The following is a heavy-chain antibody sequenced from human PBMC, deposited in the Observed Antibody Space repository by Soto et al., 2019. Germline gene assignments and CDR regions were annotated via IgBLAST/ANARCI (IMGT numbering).Heavy chain of an antibody. CDR1: GNSFTSYW. V-gene: IGHV5-51*01. CDR2: IYPGDSDT. J-gene: IGHJ5*02. D-gene: IGHD1-20*01. Sequence: XESLKLSRKCSGNSFTSYWIGLVRQMPGKGLEWMGIIYPGDSDTRYSPSFQGQVTISADKSISTAYLQWSSLKASDTAMYYCARLTQGWFDPWGHGTLVTVS. CDR3: ARLTQGWFDP.